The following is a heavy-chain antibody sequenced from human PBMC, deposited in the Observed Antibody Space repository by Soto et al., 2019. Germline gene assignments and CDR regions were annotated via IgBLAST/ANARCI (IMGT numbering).Heavy chain of an antibody. D-gene: IGHD4-4*01. CDR2: TWYDGSDE. Sequence: QVQLVESGGGVVQPGRSLRLSCAASGFTLNSYGMHWVRQTPGKGLEWVAVTWYDGSDEYYADSVKGRFTISRDNSKNTLYLQMNSLRAEDTALYYCARDLRVTLGYYYGIDVWGQGTTVIVSS. CDR1: GFTLNSYG. CDR3: ARDLRVTLGYYYGIDV. V-gene: IGHV3-33*01. J-gene: IGHJ6*02.